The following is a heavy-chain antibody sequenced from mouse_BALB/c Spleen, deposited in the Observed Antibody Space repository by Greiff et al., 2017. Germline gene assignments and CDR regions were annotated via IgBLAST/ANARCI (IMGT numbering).Heavy chain of an antibody. J-gene: IGHJ2*01. CDR3: TYGNYYSYYFDY. Sequence: EVQLQESGTVLARPGASVKMSCKASGYTFTSYWMHWVKQRPGQGLEWIGAIYPGNSDTSYNQKFKGKAKLTAVTSTSTAYMELSSLTNEDSAVYYCTYGNYYSYYFDYWGQGTTLTVSS. CDR1: GYTFTSYW. D-gene: IGHD2-10*02. V-gene: IGHV1-5*01. CDR2: IYPGNSDT.